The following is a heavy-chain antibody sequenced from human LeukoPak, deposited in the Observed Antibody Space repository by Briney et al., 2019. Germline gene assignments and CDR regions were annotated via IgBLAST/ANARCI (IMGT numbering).Heavy chain of an antibody. CDR3: ARVGDLSSGWYSFDY. D-gene: IGHD6-19*01. CDR2: INPNSAGT. J-gene: IGHJ4*02. V-gene: IGHV1-2*06. CDR1: GYTFTGYY. Sequence: ASVKVSCKASGYTFTGYYIHWVRQAPGQGLEWLGRINPNSAGTNYAQNFQGRVTMTRDTSISTADMELSRLRFDDTAVYYCARVGDLSSGWYSFDYRGQGTLVTVSS.